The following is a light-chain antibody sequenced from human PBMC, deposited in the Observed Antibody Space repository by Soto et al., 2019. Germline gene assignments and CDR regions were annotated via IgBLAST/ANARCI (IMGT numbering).Light chain of an antibody. CDR3: QQRWTWPLT. CDR2: DAV. CDR1: QSVKNF. Sequence: EIVLTQSPATLSLSPGERATLSCRASQSVKNFLAWYQQKPGQAPRLLIFDAVSRTTGIPPRFSGSRSGKDFTLTLTVLEPEDFALYYCQQRWTWPLTFGGGTSVKSK. V-gene: IGKV3-11*01. J-gene: IGKJ4*01.